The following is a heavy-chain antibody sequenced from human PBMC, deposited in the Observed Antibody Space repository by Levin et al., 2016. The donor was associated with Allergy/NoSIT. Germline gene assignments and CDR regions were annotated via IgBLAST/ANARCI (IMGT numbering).Heavy chain of an antibody. CDR3: ARRIAARPWYFDY. D-gene: IGHD6-6*01. Sequence: RQAPGKGLEWIGYIYYSGSTYYNPSLKSRVTISVDTSKNQFSLKLSSVTAADTAVYYCARRIAARPWYFDYWGQGTLVTVSS. CDR2: IYYSGST. J-gene: IGHJ4*02. V-gene: IGHV4-30-4*01.